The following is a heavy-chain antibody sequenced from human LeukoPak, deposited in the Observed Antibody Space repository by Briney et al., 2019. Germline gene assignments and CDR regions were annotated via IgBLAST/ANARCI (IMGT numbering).Heavy chain of an antibody. CDR1: GFTFSSYG. CDR2: IWYDGSNK. CDR3: AKDAEASYYYYYGMDV. D-gene: IGHD6-6*01. Sequence: GGSLSLSCAASGFTFSSYGMHWVRQAPGKGLEWVATIWYDGSNKYYAESAKGRFTVSRDNSRNTLSLQMNSLRAEDTAVYYCAKDAEASYYYYYGMDVWGQGTTVTVSS. J-gene: IGHJ6*02. V-gene: IGHV3-33*02.